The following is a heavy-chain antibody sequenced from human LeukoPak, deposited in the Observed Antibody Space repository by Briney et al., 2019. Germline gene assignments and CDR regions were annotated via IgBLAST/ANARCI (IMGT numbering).Heavy chain of an antibody. CDR2: ISSSSSTI. Sequence: GGSLRLSCAASGFTFSSYSMNWVRQAPGKGLEWVSYISSSSSTIYYLDSVKGRFTISRDNSKNTMYLQMNSLRAEDTAVYYCVKDDPTAYFDYWGQGTLVTASS. J-gene: IGHJ4*02. V-gene: IGHV3-48*01. D-gene: IGHD4-17*01. CDR1: GFTFSSYS. CDR3: VKDDPTAYFDY.